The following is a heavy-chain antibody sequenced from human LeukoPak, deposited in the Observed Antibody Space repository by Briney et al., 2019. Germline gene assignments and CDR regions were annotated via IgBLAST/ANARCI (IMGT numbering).Heavy chain of an antibody. D-gene: IGHD2-2*01. CDR1: GGSISSGSYY. CDR3: ASQLGAFDI. Sequence: SETLSLTCTVSGGSISSGSYYWTWIRQPAGKGPEWIGRIFTRGSTNYNPSLKSRVTISLDTSKNQFSLKLSSVTAADTAVYYCASQLGAFDIWGQGTMVAVSS. CDR2: IFTRGST. J-gene: IGHJ3*02. V-gene: IGHV4-61*02.